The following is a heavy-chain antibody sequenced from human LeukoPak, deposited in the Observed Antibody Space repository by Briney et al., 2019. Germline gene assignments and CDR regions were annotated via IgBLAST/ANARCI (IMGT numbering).Heavy chain of an antibody. D-gene: IGHD6-19*01. CDR2: ISSSGSNI. CDR3: ARDRDFLGSGWSSSFDY. J-gene: IGHJ4*02. V-gene: IGHV3-48*03. CDR1: GFTFSSYE. Sequence: QSGGSLRLSCAAAGFTFSSYEMNWVRQAPGKGLEWVSYISSSGSNIYYADSVKGRFTISRDNAKNSLYLQMNSLRAEDTAVYYCARDRDFLGSGWSSSFDYWGQGTLVTVSS.